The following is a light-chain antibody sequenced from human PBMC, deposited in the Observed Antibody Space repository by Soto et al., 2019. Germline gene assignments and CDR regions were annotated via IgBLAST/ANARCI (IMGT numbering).Light chain of an antibody. CDR2: GAS. J-gene: IGKJ3*01. V-gene: IGKV3-20*01. CDR3: QQYGSSPVT. CDR1: QSVSSSY. Sequence: EIVLTQSPGTLSLSPGERATLSCRASQSVSSSYLAWYQQKPGQAPRLLIYGASSRATGIPDRFSGSGSETDFTLTISRLEPEDFAVYYCQQYGSSPVTFGPGTKVHIK.